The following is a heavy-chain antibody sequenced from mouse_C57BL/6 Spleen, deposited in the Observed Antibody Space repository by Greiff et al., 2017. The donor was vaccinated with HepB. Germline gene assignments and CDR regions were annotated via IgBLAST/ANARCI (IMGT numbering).Heavy chain of an antibody. V-gene: IGHV1-15*01. CDR3: TRYYSLWYFDV. CDR1: GYTFTDYE. D-gene: IGHD2-12*01. J-gene: IGHJ1*03. Sequence: QVHVKQSGAELVRPGASVTLSCKASGYTFTDYEMHWVKQTPVHGLEWIGAIDPETGGTAYNQKFKGKAILTADKSSSTAYMELRSLTSEDSAVYYCTRYYSLWYFDVWGTGTTVTVSS. CDR2: IDPETGGT.